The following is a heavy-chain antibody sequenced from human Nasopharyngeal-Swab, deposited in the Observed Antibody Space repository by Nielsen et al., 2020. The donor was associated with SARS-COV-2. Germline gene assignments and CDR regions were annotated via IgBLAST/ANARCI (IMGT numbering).Heavy chain of an antibody. CDR2: INPNSGGT. J-gene: IGHJ4*02. V-gene: IGHV1-2*06. CDR3: ARENYYDSSGLDY. Sequence: ASVKVSCKASGYTFTGYYMHWVRQAPGQGLEWMGRINPNSGGTNYAQKFQGRVTMTRDTSISTAHMELSRLRSDDTAVYYCARENYYDSSGLDYWGQGTLVTVSS. D-gene: IGHD3-22*01. CDR1: GYTFTGYY.